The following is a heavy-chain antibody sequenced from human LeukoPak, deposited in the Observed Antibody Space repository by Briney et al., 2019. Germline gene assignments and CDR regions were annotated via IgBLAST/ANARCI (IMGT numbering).Heavy chain of an antibody. D-gene: IGHD3-22*01. V-gene: IGHV3-30*02. J-gene: IGHJ3*02. Sequence: PGGSLRLSCAASGFTFSSYGMHWVRQAPGKGLEWVAFIRYDGSNKYYADSVKGRFTISRDNSKNTLYLQMNSLRAEDTAVYYCATSYYYDSSGYHDAFDIWGQGTMVTASS. CDR1: GFTFSSYG. CDR3: ATSYYYDSSGYHDAFDI. CDR2: IRYDGSNK.